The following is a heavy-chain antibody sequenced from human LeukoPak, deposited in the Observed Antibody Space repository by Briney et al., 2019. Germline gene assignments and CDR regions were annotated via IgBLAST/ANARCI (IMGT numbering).Heavy chain of an antibody. J-gene: IGHJ5*02. D-gene: IGHD3-10*01. CDR3: ARDQELLWFGELLSDNWFDP. CDR1: GGSISSGSYY. V-gene: IGHV4-61*02. CDR2: IYTSGST. Sequence: PSQTLSLTXTVSGGSISSGSYYWSWIWQPAGKGLEWIGRIYTSGSTNYNPSLKSRVTISVDTSKNQFSLKLSSVTAADTAVYYCARDQELLWFGELLSDNWFDPWGQGTLVTVSS.